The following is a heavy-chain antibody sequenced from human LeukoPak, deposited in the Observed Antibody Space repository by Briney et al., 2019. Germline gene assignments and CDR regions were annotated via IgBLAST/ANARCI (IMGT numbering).Heavy chain of an antibody. Sequence: GGSLRLSCAASGFPLSDYGIHWVRQAPGKGLEWVAIISFDGNKKYYADSVKGRFTISRDNSKNTVYLQMNSLRAEDTALYYCARDEAGFEDYWGQGTLVTVSS. J-gene: IGHJ4*02. V-gene: IGHV3-30*03. CDR2: ISFDGNKK. CDR1: GFPLSDYG. D-gene: IGHD3-10*01. CDR3: ARDEAGFEDY.